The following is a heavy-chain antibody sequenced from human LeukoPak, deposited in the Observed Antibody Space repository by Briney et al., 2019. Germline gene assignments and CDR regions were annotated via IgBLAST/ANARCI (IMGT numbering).Heavy chain of an antibody. CDR1: GYTFTGYY. V-gene: IGHV1-2*06. CDR2: INPNSGGT. D-gene: IGHD3-22*01. J-gene: IGHJ3*02. Sequence: ASVKVSCKASGYTFTGYYMHWVRQAPGQGLEWMGRINPNSGGTNYAQKFQGRVTMTRDTSTSTAYMELSRLRSDDTAVYYCAQYYYDSSGYYDAFDIWGQGTMVTVSS. CDR3: AQYYYDSSGYYDAFDI.